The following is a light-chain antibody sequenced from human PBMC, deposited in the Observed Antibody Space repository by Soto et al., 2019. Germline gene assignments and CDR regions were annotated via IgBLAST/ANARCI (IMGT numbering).Light chain of an antibody. CDR1: QILVHSDGIAY. J-gene: IGKJ5*01. Sequence: DVVMCQSPLSLPVTLGQPTSLACMSNQILVHSDGIAYFSWFQQRPGRSPRRLIYKVSTRDSGVPARFSGSGSGTDFALKISRVEAEDVGVYYCMQGTHWPITFGQGTRLEIK. CDR2: KVS. CDR3: MQGTHWPIT. V-gene: IGKV2-30*02.